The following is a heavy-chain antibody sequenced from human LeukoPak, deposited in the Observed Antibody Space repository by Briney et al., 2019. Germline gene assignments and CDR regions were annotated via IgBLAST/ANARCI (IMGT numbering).Heavy chain of an antibody. D-gene: IGHD3-3*01. CDR3: ARVQRFGVVITCPDY. Sequence: SETLSLTCTVSGYSISSGYYWGWIRQPPGKGLEWIGSIYHSGSTYYNPSLKSRVTIPVDTSKNQFSLKLSSVTAADTAVYYCARVQRFGVVITCPDYWGQGTLVTVSS. CDR2: IYHSGST. CDR1: GYSISSGYY. V-gene: IGHV4-38-2*02. J-gene: IGHJ4*02.